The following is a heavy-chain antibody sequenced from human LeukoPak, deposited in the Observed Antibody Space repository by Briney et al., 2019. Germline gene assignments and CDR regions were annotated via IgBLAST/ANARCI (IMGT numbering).Heavy chain of an antibody. V-gene: IGHV3-33*01. CDR1: GFTFSSYG. D-gene: IGHD3-22*01. J-gene: IGHJ4*02. CDR3: ARDPWDDVSGFSGDY. CDR2: IWYDGSHK. Sequence: PGRSLRLSCAASGFTFSSYGMHWVRQAPGKGLEWVAVIWYDGSHKYYADSVKGRYTISRDNFKNTLYLQMNSLRAEDTAVYYCARDPWDDVSGFSGDYWGQGTLVTVSS.